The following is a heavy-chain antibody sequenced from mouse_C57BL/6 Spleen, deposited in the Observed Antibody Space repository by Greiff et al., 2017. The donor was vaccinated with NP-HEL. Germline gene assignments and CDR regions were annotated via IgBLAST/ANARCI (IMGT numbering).Heavy chain of an antibody. CDR3: AIRLLLRDYFDY. Sequence: VQLHQPGAELVKPGASVKVSCKASGYTFTSYWMHWVKPRPGQGLEWIGRIHPSDSDTNYNQKFKGKATLTVDKSSSTAYMQLSSLTSEDSAIYDCAIRLLLRDYFDYWGQGTTLTVSS. CDR1: GYTFTSYW. V-gene: IGHV1-74*01. CDR2: IHPSDSDT. J-gene: IGHJ2*01. D-gene: IGHD1-1*01.